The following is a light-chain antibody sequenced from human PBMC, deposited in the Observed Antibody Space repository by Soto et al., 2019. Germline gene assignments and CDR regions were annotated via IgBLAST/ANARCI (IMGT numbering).Light chain of an antibody. CDR1: QSVSNNY. Sequence: EIVLTQSPGTLSLSPGERATLSCRASQSVSNNYLAWYQQKPGQAPRLLIYGASSRATGIPDRFSGSGSGTDFTLTISNLEPEDFAVYYCQQYGSSPRTFGQGTKVDIK. CDR3: QQYGSSPRT. V-gene: IGKV3-20*01. J-gene: IGKJ1*01. CDR2: GAS.